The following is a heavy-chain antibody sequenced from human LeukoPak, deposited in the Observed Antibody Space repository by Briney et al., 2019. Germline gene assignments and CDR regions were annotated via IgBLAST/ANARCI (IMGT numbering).Heavy chain of an antibody. V-gene: IGHV4-59*12. CDR1: GGSISSYY. D-gene: IGHD6-19*01. CDR3: ARSPGYSSGWYHY. CDR2: IYYSGST. J-gene: IGHJ4*02. Sequence: SETLSLTCLVSGGSISSYYWSWIRQPPGRGLEWVGYIYYSGSTNYNPSLKSRVTISVDTSKNQFSLKLSSVTAADTAVYYCARSPGYSSGWYHYWGQGTLVTVSS.